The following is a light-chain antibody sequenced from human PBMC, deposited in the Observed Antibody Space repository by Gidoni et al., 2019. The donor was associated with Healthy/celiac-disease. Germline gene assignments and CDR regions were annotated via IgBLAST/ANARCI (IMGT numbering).Light chain of an antibody. CDR3: QQSYSTLLYT. V-gene: IGKV1-39*01. CDR2: AAS. J-gene: IGKJ2*01. CDR1: QSISSY. Sequence: DIQMTQAPSSLSASVGDRVTITCRASQSISSYLNWYQQKPVKAPKLLIYAASSLQSGVPSRFSGSGSGTDFTLTISSLQPEDFATYYCQQSYSTLLYTFGQGTKLEIK.